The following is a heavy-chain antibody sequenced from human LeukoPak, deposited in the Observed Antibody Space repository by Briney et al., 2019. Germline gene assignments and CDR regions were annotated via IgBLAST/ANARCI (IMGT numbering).Heavy chain of an antibody. V-gene: IGHV3-23*01. CDR2: ISCIGIST. CDR3: AKNGAWSLRHFDY. D-gene: IGHD2-8*01. J-gene: IGHJ4*02. Sequence: QPRGSLRLSCAASGFTFSSYAMSCVRQAPGKGLEWVSTISCIGISTYYAASVNGRFTISRDTSKNTLSLQMTRLRAEDTAEYYCAKNGAWSLRHFDYWGQGTRTTV. CDR1: GFTFSSYA.